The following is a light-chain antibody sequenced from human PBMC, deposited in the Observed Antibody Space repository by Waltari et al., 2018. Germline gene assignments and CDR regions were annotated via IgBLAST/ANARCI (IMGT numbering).Light chain of an antibody. J-gene: IGKJ2*01. Sequence: DIVMTQSPDSLAVSLGERATINCKSSQSVLYSSNHKNYLAWDQQKPGQPPKRPIYWASTRESGVPDRFSGSGSGTDFTLTISSLQAEDVAVYYCQQYYSTPYTFGQGTKLEIK. CDR3: QQYYSTPYT. V-gene: IGKV4-1*01. CDR1: QSVLYSSNHKNY. CDR2: WAS.